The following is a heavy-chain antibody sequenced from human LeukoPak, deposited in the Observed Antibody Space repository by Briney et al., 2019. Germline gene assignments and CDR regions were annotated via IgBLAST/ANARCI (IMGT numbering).Heavy chain of an antibody. CDR2: IYYSGST. D-gene: IGHD3-22*01. Sequence: SETLSLTCTVSGGSLSRYYWSWIRQTPGKGLEWIGYIYYSGSTNYNPSLKSRVTISVDTSKNQFSLKLSSVTAADTAVYYCASSTYYYDSSGYYPGAFDIWGQGTMVTVSS. CDR3: ASSTYYYDSSGYYPGAFDI. J-gene: IGHJ3*02. CDR1: GGSLSRYY. V-gene: IGHV4-59*01.